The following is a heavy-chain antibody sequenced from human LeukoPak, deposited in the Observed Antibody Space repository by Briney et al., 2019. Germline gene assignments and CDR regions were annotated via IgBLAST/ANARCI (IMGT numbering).Heavy chain of an antibody. CDR1: GFTFSSYA. J-gene: IGHJ4*02. CDR3: AKEGGERGLVIDY. D-gene: IGHD6-19*01. Sequence: PGGSLRLSCAASGFTFSSYAMSGVRQAPGKGLEWVSAISGSGGSTYYADSVKGRFTMSRDNSKNTLYLQMDSVRAEDTAVYYCAKEGGERGLVIDYWGQGTLVTVSS. CDR2: ISGSGGST. V-gene: IGHV3-23*01.